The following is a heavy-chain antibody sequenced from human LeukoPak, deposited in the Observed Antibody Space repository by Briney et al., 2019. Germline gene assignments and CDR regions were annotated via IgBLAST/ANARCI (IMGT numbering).Heavy chain of an antibody. V-gene: IGHV3-7*05. J-gene: IGHJ4*02. CDR3: ARDNPQGYFDS. CDR2: VKQDGSEK. D-gene: IGHD1-14*01. CDR1: GFTSCSYW. Sequence: GGSLGLSCAASGFTSCSYWLTCLRQAPGKGLEWVANVKQDGSEKYYVDSVKGRFTISRDNAKNSLYLQMNSLRAEDTAVYYCARDNPQGYFDSWGEGTLVTVSS.